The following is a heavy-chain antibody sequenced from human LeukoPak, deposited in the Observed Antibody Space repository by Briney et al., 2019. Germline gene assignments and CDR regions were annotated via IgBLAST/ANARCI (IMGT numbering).Heavy chain of an antibody. Sequence: SETLSLTCDVPGYSISSGYYWGWIRQPPGKGLEWIGSIHHSGSTYYNPSLKSRVTTSVDTSKSQFSLKLSSVTAADTAVYYCARRRGSYYFDYWGQGTLVTVSS. CDR2: IHHSGST. CDR3: ARRRGSYYFDY. CDR1: GYSISSGYY. V-gene: IGHV4-38-2*01. J-gene: IGHJ4*02. D-gene: IGHD1-26*01.